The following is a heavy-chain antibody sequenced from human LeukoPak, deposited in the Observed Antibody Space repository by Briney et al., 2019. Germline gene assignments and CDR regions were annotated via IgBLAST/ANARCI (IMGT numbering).Heavy chain of an antibody. CDR2: IYYSGST. D-gene: IGHD6-13*01. CDR3: ARDRRIATHNWFDP. Sequence: SETLSLTCTVSGGSISSSSYYWGWIRQPPGKGLEWIGSIYYSGSTYYNPSLKSRVTISVDTSKNQFSLKLSSVTAADTAVYYCARDRRIATHNWFDPWGQGTLVTVSS. CDR1: GGSISSSSYY. V-gene: IGHV4-39*07. J-gene: IGHJ5*02.